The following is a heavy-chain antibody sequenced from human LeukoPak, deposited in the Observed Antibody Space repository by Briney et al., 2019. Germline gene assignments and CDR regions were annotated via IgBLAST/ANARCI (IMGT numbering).Heavy chain of an antibody. CDR2: ITGGHYPT. J-gene: IGHJ4*02. V-gene: IGHV3-23*01. CDR3: ARAGVDYGDYGGLDY. CDR1: GFSFSSFA. Sequence: GGSLRLSCAASGFSFSSFAMTWVRQAPGKGLEWVSSITGGHYPTYNTDSVKGRFTISRDNSKNTLYLQMNSLRAEDTAVYYCARAGVDYGDYGGLDYWGQGTLVTVSS. D-gene: IGHD4-17*01.